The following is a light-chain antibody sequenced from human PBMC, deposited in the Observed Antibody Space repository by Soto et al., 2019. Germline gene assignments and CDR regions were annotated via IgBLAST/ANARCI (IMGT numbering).Light chain of an antibody. CDR3: QQYNNWWT. J-gene: IGKJ1*01. CDR1: QSISSW. Sequence: DIQMTQSPSTLSASVGDRVTITCRASQSISSWLAWYQQKPGKAPKLLIYHASSLESGVPSRFSGSGSGTEITLTSSSLQPDDFATYYCQQYNNWWTFGQGTKVDIK. V-gene: IGKV1-5*01. CDR2: HAS.